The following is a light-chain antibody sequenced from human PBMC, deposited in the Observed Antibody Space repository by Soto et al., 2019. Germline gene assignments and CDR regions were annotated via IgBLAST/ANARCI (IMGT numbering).Light chain of an antibody. CDR3: QQNYITGWT. CDR2: AAS. V-gene: IGKV1-39*01. J-gene: IGKJ1*01. Sequence: DIQMTQSPSSLSASVGDRVTITCRASQSISTYVNWYQQKPAKVPQLLIYAASSLQSGVPARFSGSGSGTDFTLTISSLQPEDFATYYCQQNYITGWTFGQGTKVDIK. CDR1: QSISTY.